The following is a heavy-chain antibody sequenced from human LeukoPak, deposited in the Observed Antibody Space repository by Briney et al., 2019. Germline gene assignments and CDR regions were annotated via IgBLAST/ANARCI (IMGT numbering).Heavy chain of an antibody. CDR3: AKDTTRSTSCMDV. V-gene: IGHV3-30-3*01. CDR2: ISYDGSNK. Sequence: GGSLRLSCAASGFTFSSYAMHWVRQAPGKGLEWVAVISYDGSNKYYADSVKGRFTISRDNSKNTLYLQMNSLRAEDTAVYYCAKDTTRSTSCMDVWGQGTTVTVSS. CDR1: GFTFSSYA. J-gene: IGHJ6*02. D-gene: IGHD2-2*01.